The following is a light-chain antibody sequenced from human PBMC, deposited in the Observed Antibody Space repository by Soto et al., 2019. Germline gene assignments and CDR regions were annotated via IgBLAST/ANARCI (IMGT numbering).Light chain of an antibody. CDR3: QHYSTWLWT. Sequence: EIGMTQSPATLSVSPGERATLSCRASQSVSSKLAWYQQKPGQGPRLLIYVASTRATGIPARVSGSGSGTEFTITISSLQSEDFAVYYCQHYSTWLWTFGKGTKVEIK. J-gene: IGKJ1*01. V-gene: IGKV3-15*01. CDR1: QSVSSK. CDR2: VAS.